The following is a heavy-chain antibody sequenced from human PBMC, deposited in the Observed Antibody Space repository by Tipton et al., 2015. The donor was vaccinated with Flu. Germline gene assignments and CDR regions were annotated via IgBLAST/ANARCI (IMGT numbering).Heavy chain of an antibody. CDR2: IKQDGSEK. J-gene: IGHJ4*02. V-gene: IGHV3-7*01. Sequence: SLRLSCAASGFTFSSYEMNWVRQAPGKGLEWVANIKQDGSEKGYADSVKGRFTISRDNVKNSLYLQMNSLRVDDTAVYYCARDNRRSIWDQFHFDYWGRGVLVTVSS. CDR3: ARDNRRSIWDQFHFDY. D-gene: IGHD6-13*01. CDR1: GFTFSSYE.